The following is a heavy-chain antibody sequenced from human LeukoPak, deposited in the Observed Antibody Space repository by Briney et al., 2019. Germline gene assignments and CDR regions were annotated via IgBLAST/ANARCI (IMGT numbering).Heavy chain of an antibody. CDR2: ISSSSSYI. D-gene: IGHD4-17*01. J-gene: IGHJ4*02. CDR3: ARSRSHGDYRRYFDY. CDR1: GFTFSSYS. Sequence: PGGSLRLSCAASGFTFSSYSMNWVRQAPGKGLEWVSPISSSSSYIYYADSVKGRFTISRDNAKNSLYLQMNSLRAEDTAVYYCARSRSHGDYRRYFDYWSQGTLVTVSS. V-gene: IGHV3-21*01.